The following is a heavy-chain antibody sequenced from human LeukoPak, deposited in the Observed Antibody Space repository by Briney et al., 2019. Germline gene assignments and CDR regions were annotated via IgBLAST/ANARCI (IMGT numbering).Heavy chain of an antibody. D-gene: IGHD2-2*01. Sequence: GGSLRLSCAASGFTFSSYGMHWVRQAPGKGLEWVAVISYDGSNKYYADSVKGRFTISRDNSKNTLYLQMNSLRAEDTAVYYCARGGDCSSTSCSPFTFDYWGQGTLVTVSS. CDR3: ARGGDCSSTSCSPFTFDY. CDR1: GFTFSSYG. CDR2: ISYDGSNK. J-gene: IGHJ4*02. V-gene: IGHV3-30*03.